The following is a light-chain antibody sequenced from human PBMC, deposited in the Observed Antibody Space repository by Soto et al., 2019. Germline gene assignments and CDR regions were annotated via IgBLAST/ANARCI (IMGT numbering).Light chain of an antibody. CDR1: SSNIESNY. Sequence: QSVLTQPPSASGTPGQRVTISCSGSSSNIESNYVYWYQQLPGSAPKLLIYRNDQWPSGVPDRFSGSKSATSASLAISGLRSEAEADYSCAAWDDSLSALVFGGGTKL. CDR2: RND. CDR3: AAWDDSLSALV. J-gene: IGLJ3*02. V-gene: IGLV1-47*01.